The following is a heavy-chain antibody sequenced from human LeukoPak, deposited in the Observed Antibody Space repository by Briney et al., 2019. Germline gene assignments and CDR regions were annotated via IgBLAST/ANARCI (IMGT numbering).Heavy chain of an antibody. Sequence: WGSLRLSCAASGFTFSSYDMHWVRQATGKGLEWVSAIGTAGDTYYPGSVKGRFTISRENAKNSLYLQMNSLRAGDTAVYYCARGRLVDTAMDNWGQGTLVTVSS. J-gene: IGHJ4*02. CDR2: IGTAGDT. D-gene: IGHD5-18*01. CDR1: GFTFSSYD. V-gene: IGHV3-13*01. CDR3: ARGRLVDTAMDN.